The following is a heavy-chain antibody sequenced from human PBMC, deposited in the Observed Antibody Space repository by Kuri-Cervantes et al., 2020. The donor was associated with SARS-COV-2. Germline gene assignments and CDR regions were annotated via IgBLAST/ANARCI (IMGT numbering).Heavy chain of an antibody. V-gene: IGHV4-59*01. CDR2: IYYSGST. D-gene: IGHD4-11*01. CDR1: GGSISSYY. Sequence: SCTVSGGSISSYYWSWIRQPPGKGLEWIGYIYYSGSTNYNPSLKSRVTISVDTSKNQFSLKLSSVTAADTAVYYCARQYNSNYYYYYYMDVWDKGTTVTVSS. CDR3: ARQYNSNYYYYYYMDV. J-gene: IGHJ6*03.